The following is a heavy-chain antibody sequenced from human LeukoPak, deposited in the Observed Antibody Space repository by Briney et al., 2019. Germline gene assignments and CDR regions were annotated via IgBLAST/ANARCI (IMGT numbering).Heavy chain of an antibody. CDR1: GFTFSSYG. Sequence: GGSLRLSCAASGFTFSSYGMHWVRQAPGKGLEWVAVISYDGSNKYYADSVKGRFTISRDNSKNTLYLQMNSLRAEDTAVYYCARGTESSGWYVGAFDIWGQGTMVTVSS. D-gene: IGHD6-19*01. J-gene: IGHJ3*02. CDR3: ARGTESSGWYVGAFDI. V-gene: IGHV3-30*03. CDR2: ISYDGSNK.